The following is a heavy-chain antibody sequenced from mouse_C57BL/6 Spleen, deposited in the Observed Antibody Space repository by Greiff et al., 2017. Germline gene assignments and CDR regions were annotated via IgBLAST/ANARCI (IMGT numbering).Heavy chain of an antibody. CDR2: INPNNGGT. V-gene: IGHV1-22*01. CDR1: GYTFTDYN. CDR3: ARGGYDYERAMDY. Sequence: VQLQQSGPELVKPGASVKMSCKASGYTFTDYNMHWVKQSHGKSLEWIGYINPNNGGTSYNQKFKGKATLTVNKSSSTAYMELRSLTSEDSAVYYCARGGYDYERAMDYWGQGTSVTVSS. J-gene: IGHJ4*01. D-gene: IGHD2-4*01.